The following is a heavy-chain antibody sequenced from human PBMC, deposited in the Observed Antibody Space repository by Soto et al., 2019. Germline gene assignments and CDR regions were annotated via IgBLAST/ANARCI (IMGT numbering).Heavy chain of an antibody. CDR2: IIPFLSAT. CDR3: ARGEDAHGDFGSMDV. V-gene: IGHV1-69*01. J-gene: IGHJ6*01. Sequence: QVQLVQSGAEVKKPGSSVKVSCRASGGHFDRFALSWLRQAHGQGLEWMGGIIPFLSATTYAHKFQGRVTITADESASTLYLELRSLTSDDTAVYYCARGEDAHGDFGSMDVW. D-gene: IGHD4-17*01. CDR1: GGHFDRFA.